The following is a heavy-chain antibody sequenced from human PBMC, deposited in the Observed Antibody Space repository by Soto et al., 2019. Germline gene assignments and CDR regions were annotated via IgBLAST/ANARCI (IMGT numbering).Heavy chain of an antibody. CDR1: GFTVSSNY. CDR3: ARDGPDYGDDEYYYGMDV. CDR2: IYSGGST. Sequence: EVQLVESGGGLVQPGGSLRLSCAASGFTVSSNYMSWVRQAPGKGLEWVSVIYSGGSTYYADSVKGRFTISRHNSKNTLYLQMNSLRAEDTAVYYCARDGPDYGDDEYYYGMDVWGQGTTVTVSS. D-gene: IGHD4-17*01. J-gene: IGHJ6*02. V-gene: IGHV3-53*04.